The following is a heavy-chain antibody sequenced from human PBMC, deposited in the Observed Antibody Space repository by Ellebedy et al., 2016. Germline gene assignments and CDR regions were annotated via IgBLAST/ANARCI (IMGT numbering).Heavy chain of an antibody. V-gene: IGHV2-5*02. Sequence: SGPTLVXPTQTLTLTCTFSGFSLTSGVAVGWIRQPPGKALEWLAVIFWDDEIHYIPPLKNRLTITKDTSKNQVVLIMTNTDPMDTATYYCAHRRRLFGGYHFDYWGQGILVTVSS. CDR2: IFWDDEI. CDR3: AHRRRLFGGYHFDY. J-gene: IGHJ4*02. CDR1: GFSLTSGVA. D-gene: IGHD5-12*01.